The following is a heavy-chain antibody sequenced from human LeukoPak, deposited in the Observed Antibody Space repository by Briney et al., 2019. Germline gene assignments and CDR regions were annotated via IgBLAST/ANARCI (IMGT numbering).Heavy chain of an antibody. J-gene: IGHJ4*02. CDR1: GYTLTELS. CDR2: FDPEDGET. Sequence: ASVEVSCKVSGYTLTELSMHWVRQAPGKGLEWMGGFDPEDGETIYAQKFQGRVTMTEDTSTDTAYMELSSLRSEDTAVYYCARDAPYYYGSGVNYWGQGTLVTVSS. D-gene: IGHD3-10*01. CDR3: ARDAPYYYGSGVNY. V-gene: IGHV1-24*01.